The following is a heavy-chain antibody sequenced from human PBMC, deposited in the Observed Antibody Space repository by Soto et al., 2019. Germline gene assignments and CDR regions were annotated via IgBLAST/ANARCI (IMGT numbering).Heavy chain of an antibody. J-gene: IGHJ5*02. Sequence: QLQLQESGPGLVKPSETLSLTCTVSGGSISSSSYYWGWIRQPPGKGLEWIGSIYYSGSTYYNPSLKSRVTISVDTSKTQFSLQLSSVTAADTAVYYCARQLRVIAAAGPNWFDPWGQGTLVTVSS. CDR3: ARQLRVIAAAGPNWFDP. CDR2: IYYSGST. V-gene: IGHV4-39*01. CDR1: GGSISSSSYY. D-gene: IGHD6-13*01.